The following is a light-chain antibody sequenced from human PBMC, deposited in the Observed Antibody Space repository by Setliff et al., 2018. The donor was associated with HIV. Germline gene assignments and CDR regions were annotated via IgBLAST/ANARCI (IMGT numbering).Light chain of an antibody. CDR3: ASYSNSISLYV. Sequence: QSALAQPASVSGSPGQSITIYCTGTSSDVGGYNYVSWYQQHPGKAPKLMIYDVSDRPSGVSNRFSGSKSGNTASLTISGLQAEDEADYYCASYSNSISLYVFGTGTKVTVL. CDR1: SSDVGGYNY. V-gene: IGLV2-14*03. J-gene: IGLJ1*01. CDR2: DVS.